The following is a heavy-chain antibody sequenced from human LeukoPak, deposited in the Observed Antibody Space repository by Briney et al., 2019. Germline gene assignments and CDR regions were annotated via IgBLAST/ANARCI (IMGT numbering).Heavy chain of an antibody. D-gene: IGHD6-19*01. V-gene: IGHV4-4*07. J-gene: IGHJ3*02. CDR3: ARDQGAVAEHDAFDI. CDR1: GGSISSYY. CDR2: IYTSGST. Sequence: SETLSLTCTVSGGSISSYYWSWIRQPAGKGLEWIGRIYTSGSTNYSPSLKSRVTMSVDTSKNQFSLKLSSVTAADTAVYYCARDQGAVAEHDAFDIWGQGTMVTVSS.